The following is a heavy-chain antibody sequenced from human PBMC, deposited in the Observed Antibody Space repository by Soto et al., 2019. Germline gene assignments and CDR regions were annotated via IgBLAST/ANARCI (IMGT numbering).Heavy chain of an antibody. J-gene: IGHJ5*02. Sequence: PGGSLRLSCAASGFTFRSFTMNWVRQAPGKGLEWVSTISSNSAYIYYTDALRGRFTISRDNAKNSLNLKMNSLRAEDTAVYYCTRDASRDSSARGWFDPWGPGTMVTVSS. CDR1: GFTFRSFT. CDR3: TRDASRDSSARGWFDP. CDR2: ISSNSAYI. D-gene: IGHD6-13*01. V-gene: IGHV3-21*01.